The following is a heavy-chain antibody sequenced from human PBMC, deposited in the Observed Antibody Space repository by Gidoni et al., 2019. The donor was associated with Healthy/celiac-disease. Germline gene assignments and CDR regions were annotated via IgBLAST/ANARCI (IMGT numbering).Heavy chain of an antibody. CDR2: ISGSGGST. D-gene: IGHD3-22*01. CDR1: GFTFSSYA. V-gene: IGHV3-23*01. Sequence: EVQLLESGGGLVQPGGSLRLSCAASGFTFSSYAMSWVRQAPGKGLEWVSAISGSGGSTYYADSVKGRFTISRDNSKNTLYLQMNSLRAEETAVYYCAKGDGTMIVVVIHHFDYWGQGTLVTVSS. J-gene: IGHJ4*02. CDR3: AKGDGTMIVVVIHHFDY.